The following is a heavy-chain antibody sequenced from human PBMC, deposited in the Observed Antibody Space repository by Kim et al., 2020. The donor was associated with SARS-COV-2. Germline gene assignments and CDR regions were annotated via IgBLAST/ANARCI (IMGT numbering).Heavy chain of an antibody. J-gene: IGHJ4*02. Sequence: GGSLRLSCAASGFTFSSYWMHWVRQAPGKGLVWVSRINSDGSSTSYADSVKGRFTISRDNAKNTLYLQMNSLRAEDTAVYYCASGPPYYYDSSGYPDYWGQGNVVAVSS. V-gene: IGHV3-74*01. CDR2: INSDGSST. D-gene: IGHD3-22*01. CDR1: GFTFSSYW. CDR3: ASGPPYYYDSSGYPDY.